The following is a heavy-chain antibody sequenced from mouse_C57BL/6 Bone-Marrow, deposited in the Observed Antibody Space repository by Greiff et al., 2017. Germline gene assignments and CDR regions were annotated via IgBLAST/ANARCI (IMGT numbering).Heavy chain of an antibody. CDR2: IDPSDSYT. D-gene: IGHD1-1*01. CDR3: ARDYYGSSYWYFDV. V-gene: IGHV1-59*01. J-gene: IGHJ1*03. CDR1: GYTFTSYW. Sequence: QVQLQQSGAELARPGASVKLSCKASGYTFTSYWMHWVKQRPGQGLEWIGVIDPSDSYTNYNQKFKGKATLTVDTSSSTAYMQLSSLTSEDSAVYYCARDYYGSSYWYFDVWGTGTTVTVSS.